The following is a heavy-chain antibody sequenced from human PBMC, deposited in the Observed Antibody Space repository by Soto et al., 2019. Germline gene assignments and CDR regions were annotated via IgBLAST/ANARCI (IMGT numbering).Heavy chain of an antibody. CDR3: ARDECGVRGVIRGEYGMDV. Sequence: ASVKVSCKASGYTFTSYGISWVRQAPGQGLEWMGWISAYNGNTNYAQKLQGRVTMTTDTSTSTAYMELRSLRSDDTAVYYCARDECGVRGVIRGEYGMDVWGQGTTVTVSS. CDR2: ISAYNGNT. V-gene: IGHV1-18*04. J-gene: IGHJ6*02. CDR1: GYTFTSYG. D-gene: IGHD3-10*01.